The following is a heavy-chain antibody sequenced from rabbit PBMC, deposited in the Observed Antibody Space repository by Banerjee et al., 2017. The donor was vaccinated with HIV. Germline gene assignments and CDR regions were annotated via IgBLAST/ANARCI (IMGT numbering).Heavy chain of an antibody. CDR1: GFSFSSTYY. Sequence: QEQLEESGGDLVKPEGSLTLTCTASGFSFSSTYYMCWVRQAPGKGLEWIACIYGDSSGTTYYASWAKGRFTISKTSSTTVSLQMTSLTAADTATYFCARNGAGSNYAFNLWGQGTLVTVS. D-gene: IGHD8-1*01. CDR3: ARNGAGSNYAFNL. CDR2: IYGDSSGTT. J-gene: IGHJ4*01. V-gene: IGHV1S45*01.